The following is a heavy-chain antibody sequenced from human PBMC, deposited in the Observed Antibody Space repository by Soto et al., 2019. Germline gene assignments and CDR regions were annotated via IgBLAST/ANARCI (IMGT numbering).Heavy chain of an antibody. CDR1: GYTFTSYG. CDR3: VHSYDYGDFAGY. D-gene: IGHD4-17*01. J-gene: IGHJ4*02. V-gene: IGHV1-18*01. Sequence: ASVKVSCKASGYTFTSYGISWVRQAPGQGLEWMGWISAYNGNTNYAQKLQGRVTMNTDTSTSTAYMELRSLRSDDTAVYYCVHSYDYGDFAGYWGQGTLVTVSS. CDR2: ISAYNGNT.